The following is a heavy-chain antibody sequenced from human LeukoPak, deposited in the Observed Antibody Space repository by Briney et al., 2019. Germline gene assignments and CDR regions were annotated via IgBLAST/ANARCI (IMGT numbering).Heavy chain of an antibody. Sequence: PGGSPRLSCAASGFTFSSYAMSWVRQAPGKGLEWVSGITGSGGSTYHADSVKGRFTISRDNSKNTLYLQMSSLRAEDSAIYCCAKGSAYGRPYYFDYWGQGILVTVSS. D-gene: IGHD3-16*01. CDR1: GFTFSSYA. CDR3: AKGSAYGRPYYFDY. V-gene: IGHV3-23*01. J-gene: IGHJ4*02. CDR2: ITGSGGST.